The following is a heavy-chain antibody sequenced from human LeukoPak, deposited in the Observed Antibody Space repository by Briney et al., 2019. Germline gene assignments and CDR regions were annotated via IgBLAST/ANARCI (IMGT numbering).Heavy chain of an antibody. CDR2: INPNSGGT. Sequence: ASVRVSCKASGYTFTGYYMHWVRQAPGQGLEWMGWINPNSGGTNYAQKFQGRVTMTRDTSISTAYMELSRLRSDDTAVYYCASQGGYSSSTSCPVDYWGQGTLVTVSS. J-gene: IGHJ4*02. CDR3: ASQGGYSSSTSCPVDY. D-gene: IGHD2-2*01. V-gene: IGHV1-2*02. CDR1: GYTFTGYY.